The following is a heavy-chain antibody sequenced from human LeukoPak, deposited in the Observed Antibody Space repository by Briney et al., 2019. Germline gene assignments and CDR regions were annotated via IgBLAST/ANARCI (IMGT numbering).Heavy chain of an antibody. D-gene: IGHD3-22*01. V-gene: IGHV3-23*01. J-gene: IGHJ4*02. Sequence: GGSLRLSCAASGFTFSSYAMSWVRQAPGKGLEWVSAISGSGGSTYYADSVKGRFTISRDNSKNTLYLQMNSLRAEDTAVYYCAKDIAYYHDSSGYYHDYWGQGTLVTVSS. CDR2: ISGSGGST. CDR1: GFTFSSYA. CDR3: AKDIAYYHDSSGYYHDY.